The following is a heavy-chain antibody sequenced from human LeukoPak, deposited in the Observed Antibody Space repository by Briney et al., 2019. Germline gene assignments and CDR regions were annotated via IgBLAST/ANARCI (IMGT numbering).Heavy chain of an antibody. CDR3: AKASWAGATTTYFDH. J-gene: IGHJ4*02. CDR2: ISYDGSNK. Sequence: GGSLRLSCAASGFTFSSYAMHWVRQAPGKGLEWVAVISYDGSNKYYADSVKGRFTISRDNSKSTLYLQMNSLRAEDTAIYYCAKASWAGATTTYFDHWGQGTLVTVSS. D-gene: IGHD1-26*01. CDR1: GFTFSSYA. V-gene: IGHV3-30-3*02.